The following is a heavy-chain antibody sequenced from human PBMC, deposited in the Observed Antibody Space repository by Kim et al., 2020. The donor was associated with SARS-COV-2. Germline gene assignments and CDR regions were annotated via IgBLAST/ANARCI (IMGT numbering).Heavy chain of an antibody. V-gene: IGHV4-59*08. D-gene: IGHD3-22*01. CDR3: ATSDGSSYYFPLDY. J-gene: IGHJ4*02. CDR2: TYYSGDT. Sequence: SETLSLTCTVSGDSISTYYWNWIRQPPGKELEWIGYTYYSGDTNYNPALKSRVTISVDKSKNQFSLKLSSVTAADTAVYYCATSDGSSYYFPLDYWGRGTLAT. CDR1: GDSISTYY.